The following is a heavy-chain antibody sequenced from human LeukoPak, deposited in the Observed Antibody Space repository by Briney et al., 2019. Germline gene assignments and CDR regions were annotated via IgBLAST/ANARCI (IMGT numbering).Heavy chain of an antibody. CDR3: ARGELLRLYELDY. D-gene: IGHD1-26*01. Sequence: KPSETLSLTCTVSGGSITSAGYYWSWIRQHPGKGLEWIGYIYATGSTNYNPSLKSRVKISADTSKNQFSVKLTSVTAADTAMYYCARGELLRLYELDYWGRGTLVTVSS. CDR2: IYATGST. CDR1: GGSITSAGYY. J-gene: IGHJ4*02. V-gene: IGHV4-31*03.